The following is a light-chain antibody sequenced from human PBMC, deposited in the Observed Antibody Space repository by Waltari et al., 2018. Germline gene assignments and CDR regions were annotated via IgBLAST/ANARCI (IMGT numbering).Light chain of an antibody. Sequence: EVVMTQSPGIVSASPGERATLSCRASQSVSRNVAWYQQKPGQAPRLLIYGASTRAAGIPARFSGSGSGTEFTLTISSLQSEDFAVYYCQQYNNWLPYTFGQGAKLKIK. CDR2: GAS. CDR3: QQYNNWLPYT. CDR1: QSVSRN. V-gene: IGKV3-15*01. J-gene: IGKJ2*01.